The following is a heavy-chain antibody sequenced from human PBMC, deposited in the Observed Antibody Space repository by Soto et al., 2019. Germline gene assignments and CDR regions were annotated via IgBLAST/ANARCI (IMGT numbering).Heavy chain of an antibody. V-gene: IGHV3-72*01. CDR1: GFTFGDHY. J-gene: IGHJ4*02. D-gene: IGHD3-3*01. CDR3: SRGTVVTTSGVAIFDH. CDR2: IRNKAHSYST. Sequence: GGSLRLSCAVSGFTFGDHYMDWVRQAPGKGLEWIGRIRNKAHSYSTEYAASVKGRFIILRDDSKSIAHLQMNSLKTEDTAVYYCSRGTVVTTSGVAIFDHWGQGTQVTVSS.